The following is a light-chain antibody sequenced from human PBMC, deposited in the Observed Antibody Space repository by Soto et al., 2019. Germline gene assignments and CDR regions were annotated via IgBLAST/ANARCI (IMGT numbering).Light chain of an antibody. CDR2: GAS. CDR1: QSVSSN. Sequence: EIVMTQSPATLSVSPGERATLSCRASQSVSSNLAWYQQKPGQAPRLLIYGASSRATGIPDRFSGSGSGTDFTLTVSSLEPEDFALYYCQQRSNWPPEITFGQGTRLEIK. CDR3: QQRSNWPPEIT. V-gene: IGKV3-11*01. J-gene: IGKJ5*01.